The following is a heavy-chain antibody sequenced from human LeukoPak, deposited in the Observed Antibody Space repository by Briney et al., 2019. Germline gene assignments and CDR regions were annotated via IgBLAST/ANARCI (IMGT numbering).Heavy chain of an antibody. Sequence: PGRSLRLSCAASGFTFSSYAMHWVRQAPGKGLEWVAVISYDGSNKYYADSVKGRFTISRDNSKNTLYLQMNSLRAEDTAVYYCARDLTDDPIGVSLDSYGLDYWGQGTLVTVSS. CDR1: GFTFSSYA. CDR2: ISYDGSNK. CDR3: ARDLTDDPIGVSLDSYGLDY. V-gene: IGHV3-30-3*01. D-gene: IGHD5-18*01. J-gene: IGHJ4*02.